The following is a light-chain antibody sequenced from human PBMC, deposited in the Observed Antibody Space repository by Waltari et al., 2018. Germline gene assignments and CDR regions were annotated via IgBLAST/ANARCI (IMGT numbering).Light chain of an antibody. Sequence: DIQMTQSPSTLSASVGDRVIISCRASQSISNWLAWYQQRPGKAPKLLVYKSSTLESGVPSRFSGSGSGTEFTLNISSLQPEDFATYYCQQYNSYSLLRFGGGTKVEIK. V-gene: IGKV1-5*03. CDR3: QQYNSYSLLR. CDR2: KSS. J-gene: IGKJ4*02. CDR1: QSISNW.